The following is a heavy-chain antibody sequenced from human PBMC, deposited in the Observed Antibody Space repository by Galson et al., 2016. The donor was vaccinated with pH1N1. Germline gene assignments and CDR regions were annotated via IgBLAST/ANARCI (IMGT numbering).Heavy chain of an antibody. D-gene: IGHD3-22*01. Sequence: CAISGDSVSSNSAAWNWIRQSPSRGLEWLGRTYYRSKWYNDYALSVKSRVTINPDTSKNQFSLKLNSVTREDTAVYYCARGCFYYDRSGRSYGMDVWGQGTPVTVSS. CDR1: GDSVSSNSAA. J-gene: IGHJ6*02. CDR3: ARGCFYYDRSGRSYGMDV. V-gene: IGHV6-1*01. CDR2: TYYRSKWYN.